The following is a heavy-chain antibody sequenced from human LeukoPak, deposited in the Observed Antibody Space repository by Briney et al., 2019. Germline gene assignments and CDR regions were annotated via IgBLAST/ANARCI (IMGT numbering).Heavy chain of an antibody. CDR1: GFTVSNNY. Sequence: GGSLRLSCAASGFTVSNNYMSWVRQAPGKGLEWVSVFYRGGGTNYADSVRGRFTISRDNSKNTMYLQMNSLRDEDTAVYYCRICGGDCSLIDCWGQGALVTVSS. V-gene: IGHV3-53*01. CDR2: FYRGGGT. J-gene: IGHJ4*02. CDR3: RICGGDCSLIDC. D-gene: IGHD2-21*02.